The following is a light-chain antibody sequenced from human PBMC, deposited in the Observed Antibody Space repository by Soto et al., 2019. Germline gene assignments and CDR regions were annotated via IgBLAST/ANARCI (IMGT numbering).Light chain of an antibody. CDR1: QSISSW. Sequence: DIQMTQSPSTLSASVGDRVTITCRASQSISSWLAWYQQKPGKAPKLLIYDASSLESGVPSRFSGSGSGTEFTLTISSLQPDDFATYYCQQDNKYSPTFGQGTKVDIK. CDR2: DAS. J-gene: IGKJ1*01. CDR3: QQDNKYSPT. V-gene: IGKV1-5*01.